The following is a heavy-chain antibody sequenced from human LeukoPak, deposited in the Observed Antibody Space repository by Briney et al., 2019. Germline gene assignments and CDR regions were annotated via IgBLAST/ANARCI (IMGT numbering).Heavy chain of an antibody. CDR1: GFTFSSYA. CDR2: ISYDGSNK. CDR3: AKGNYHDSFSYLYYFDY. V-gene: IGHV3-30-3*01. J-gene: IGHJ4*02. Sequence: PGRSLRLSCAASGFTFSSYAMHWVRQAPGKGLEWEAVISYDGSNKYYADSVKGRFTISRDNSKNTLYLQMKSLRVEDTAVYYCAKGNYHDSFSYLYYFDYWGQGTLVTVSS. D-gene: IGHD3-22*01.